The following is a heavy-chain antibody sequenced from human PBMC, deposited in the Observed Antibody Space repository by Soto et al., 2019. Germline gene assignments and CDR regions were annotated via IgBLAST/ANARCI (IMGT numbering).Heavy chain of an antibody. CDR1: GGTISSYT. CDR3: AREDDSSGSYSWFDP. CDR2: IVPSLDSA. V-gene: IGHV1-69*13. Sequence: ASVKVSCKASGGTISSYTINWVRQAPGQGLEWMGGIVPSLDSATYAQKFRGRLTITADESTKTVYMDLTSLRSDDTAVHYCAREDDSSGSYSWFDPWGQGTLVTVSS. J-gene: IGHJ5*02. D-gene: IGHD3-22*01.